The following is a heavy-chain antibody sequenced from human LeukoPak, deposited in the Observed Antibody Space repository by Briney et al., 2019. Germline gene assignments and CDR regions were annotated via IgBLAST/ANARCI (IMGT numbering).Heavy chain of an antibody. CDR2: ITSKTDGGTV. CDR3: AKDGDSKLHGYYFDY. V-gene: IGHV3-15*01. Sequence: PGGSLRLSCAASGFTFTNAWMNWVRQAPGKGLEWVGRITSKTDGGTVDYAAPVKGRFTISRDDSRSTLYLQMNSLRAEDTAVYYCAKDGDSKLHGYYFDYWGQGTLVTVSS. D-gene: IGHD2-2*03. J-gene: IGHJ4*02. CDR1: GFTFTNAW.